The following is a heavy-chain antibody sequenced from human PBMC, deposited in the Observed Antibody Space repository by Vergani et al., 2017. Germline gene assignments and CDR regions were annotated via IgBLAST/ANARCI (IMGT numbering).Heavy chain of an antibody. CDR2: IYSGGSST. CDR1: GFTFSSYA. D-gene: IGHD3-3*01. J-gene: IGHJ4*02. CDR3: AKDSRYYDFWSGPPPSFDY. Sequence: EVQLLESGGGLVQPGGSLRLSCAASGFTFSSYAMSWVRQAPGKGLEWVSVIYSGGSSTYYADSVKGRFTISRDNSKNTLYLQMNSLRAEDTAVYYSAKDSRYYDFWSGPPPSFDYWGQGTLVTVSS. V-gene: IGHV3-23*03.